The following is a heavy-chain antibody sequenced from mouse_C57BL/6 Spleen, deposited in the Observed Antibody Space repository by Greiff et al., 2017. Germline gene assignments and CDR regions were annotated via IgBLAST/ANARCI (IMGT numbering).Heavy chain of an antibody. V-gene: IGHV3-6*01. D-gene: IGHD2-4*01. J-gene: IGHJ3*01. CDR1: GYSITSGYY. CDR3: ARDLYDYENLFAY. Sequence: VQLQQPGPGLVKPSQSLSLTCSVTGYSITSGYYWNWIRQFPGNKLEWMGYISYDGSNNYNPSLKNRISITRDTSKKQFFVKWNSVTTEDTATYNCARDLYDYENLFAYWGQGTLVTVSA. CDR2: ISYDGSN.